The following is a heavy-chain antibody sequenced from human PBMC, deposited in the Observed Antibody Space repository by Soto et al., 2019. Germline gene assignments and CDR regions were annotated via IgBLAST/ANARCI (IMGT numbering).Heavy chain of an antibody. CDR3: ARGPTRDADYFVS. D-gene: IGHD2-2*01. Sequence: EVQLVESGGGLVKPGGSLRLSCATSGFTFSSHSMNWVRQAPGKGLEWVSSISGRGTYTYFAESVKGRCTISRDNAKNSLDLLVNSLTADDTAVYYCARGPTRDADYFVSWGRGTLVTVSS. CDR1: GFTFSSHS. J-gene: IGHJ4*02. CDR2: ISGRGTYT. V-gene: IGHV3-21*01.